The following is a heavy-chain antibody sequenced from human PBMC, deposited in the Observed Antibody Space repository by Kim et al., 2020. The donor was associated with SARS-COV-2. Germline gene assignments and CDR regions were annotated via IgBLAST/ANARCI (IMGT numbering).Heavy chain of an antibody. CDR3: ARLRYDSSGYSFDY. CDR1: GGSISSGSYY. CDR2: IYTSGST. D-gene: IGHD3-22*01. Sequence: SETLSLTCTVSGGSISSGSYYWSWIRQPAGKGLEWIGRIYTSGSTNYNPSLKSRVTISVDTSKNQFSLKLSSVTAADTAVYYCARLRYDSSGYSFDYWGQGTLVTVSS. V-gene: IGHV4-61*02. J-gene: IGHJ4*02.